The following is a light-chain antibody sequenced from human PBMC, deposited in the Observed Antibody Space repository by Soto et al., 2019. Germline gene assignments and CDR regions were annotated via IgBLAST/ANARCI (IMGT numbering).Light chain of an antibody. Sequence: QSALTQPASVSGSPGQSITISCTGTSSDVGGYNSVSWYQHHPGKAPKLMIYDVSNRPSGVSNRFSGSKSGNTASLTISGLQAEDEADYYCSSYTSSITLLFGGGTKLTVL. J-gene: IGLJ2*01. CDR2: DVS. CDR3: SSYTSSITLL. CDR1: SSDVGGYNS. V-gene: IGLV2-14*03.